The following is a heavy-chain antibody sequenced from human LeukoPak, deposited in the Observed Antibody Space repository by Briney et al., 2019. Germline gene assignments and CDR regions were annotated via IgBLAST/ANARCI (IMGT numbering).Heavy chain of an antibody. CDR1: GYTLTRNP. CDR3: ARGGSTDSIHSCGGNCYFLDY. V-gene: IGHV1-2*02. CDR2: VNPKSGGT. Sequence: ASVKVSCKAFGYTLTRNPIHWVRQAPGQRVEWMGWVNPKSGGTNYAQKFQGRVIMTRDTSISTAYMELSRLGSDDTAVYYCARGGSTDSIHSCGGNCYFLDYWGQGTLVTVSS. J-gene: IGHJ4*02. D-gene: IGHD2-21*02.